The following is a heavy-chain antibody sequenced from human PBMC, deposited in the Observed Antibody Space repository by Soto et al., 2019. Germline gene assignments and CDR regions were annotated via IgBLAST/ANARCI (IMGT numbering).Heavy chain of an antibody. CDR1: GYTFTSYD. J-gene: IGHJ4*02. CDR3: ARGKTTLTDFDY. V-gene: IGHV1-8*01. CDR2: MNPNSGNT. D-gene: IGHD4-17*01. Sequence: GASVKVSCKASGYTFTSYDINWVRQATGQGLEWMGWMNPNSGNTGYAQKFQGRVTMTRNTSTRTAYMELSSLRSEDTAVYFCARGKTTLTDFDYWGQGTLVTVSS.